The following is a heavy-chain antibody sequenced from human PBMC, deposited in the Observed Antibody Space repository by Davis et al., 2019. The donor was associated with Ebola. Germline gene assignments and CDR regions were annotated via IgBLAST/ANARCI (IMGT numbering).Heavy chain of an antibody. CDR3: AREFPDAFDV. V-gene: IGHV3-30*02. J-gene: IGHJ3*01. Sequence: PGGSLRLSCVASGVMFSTCDMHWVRQAPGKGLEWVSFIQNIGRNKYYADSAKGRFTISRDNSKNTLYLQMNSLRPEDTAVYYCAREFPDAFDVWGQGTMVTVSS. D-gene: IGHD3-10*01. CDR1: GVMFSTCD. CDR2: IQNIGRNK.